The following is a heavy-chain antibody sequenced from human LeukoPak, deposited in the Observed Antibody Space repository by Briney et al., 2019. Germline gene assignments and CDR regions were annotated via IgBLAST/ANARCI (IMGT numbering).Heavy chain of an antibody. CDR2: ISGSGGST. CDR1: GFTFSSYA. J-gene: IGHJ4*02. CDR3: AKAPLPIAVAGTDY. Sequence: GGSLRLSCAASGFTFSSYAMSWVRQAPGKGLEWVSAISGSGGSTYYADSVKGRFTISRDKSKNTLYLQMNSLRAEDTAVYYCAKAPLPIAVAGTDYWGQGTLVTVSS. V-gene: IGHV3-23*01. D-gene: IGHD6-19*01.